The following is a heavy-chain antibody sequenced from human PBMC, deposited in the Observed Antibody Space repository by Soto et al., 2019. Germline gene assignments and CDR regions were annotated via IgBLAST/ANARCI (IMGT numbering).Heavy chain of an antibody. J-gene: IGHJ4*02. CDR1: GGSISSSTYY. CDR2: FYDSGSA. Sequence: QLQLRESGPGLVQPSETLSLTCTVFGGSISSSTYYWGWIRQPQGKGPERIGSFYDSGSASDNPALKSRVTRSLDMSRNQFSLTFSSVTAANTAVYYCARHYVDYTPVHAFFDYWVQGTLVTVSS. V-gene: IGHV4-39*01. D-gene: IGHD4-17*01. CDR3: ARHYVDYTPVHAFFDY.